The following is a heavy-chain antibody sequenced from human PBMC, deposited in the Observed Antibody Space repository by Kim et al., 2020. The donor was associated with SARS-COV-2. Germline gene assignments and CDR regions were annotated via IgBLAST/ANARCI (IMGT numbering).Heavy chain of an antibody. D-gene: IGHD3-10*01. J-gene: IGHJ4*02. V-gene: IGHV3-7*01. CDR3: ARDRPGAAPRY. Sequence: NYYVDSGKGRFTISRDNAKNSLYLQMNSLRAEDTAVYYCARDRPGAAPRYWGQGTLVTVSS. CDR2: N.